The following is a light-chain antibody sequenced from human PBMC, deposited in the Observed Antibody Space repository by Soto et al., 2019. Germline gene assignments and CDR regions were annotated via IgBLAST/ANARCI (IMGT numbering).Light chain of an antibody. CDR3: QQYNDNWT. J-gene: IGKJ1*01. V-gene: IGKV1-5*03. CDR2: KAS. Sequence: DIQMTQSPSTLSASVGDRVTITCRASQSISSWLAWYQQKPGQAPKLLIYKASTVQSGVPSRFSGSESGTEFTLAISSLQPDDSATYYCQQYNDNWTFGQGTKVE. CDR1: QSISSW.